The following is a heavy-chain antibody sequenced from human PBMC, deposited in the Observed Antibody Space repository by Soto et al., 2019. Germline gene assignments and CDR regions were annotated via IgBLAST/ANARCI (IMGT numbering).Heavy chain of an antibody. CDR1: GGSISSSSYY. Sequence: SETLSLTCTVSGGSISSSSYYWGWIRQPPGKGLEWIGSIYYSGSTYYNPSLKSRVTISVDTSKNQFSLKLSSVTAADTAVYYCARGGLVVVAANWFDPWGQGTLVTVSS. V-gene: IGHV4-39*01. D-gene: IGHD2-15*01. CDR3: ARGGLVVVAANWFDP. CDR2: IYYSGST. J-gene: IGHJ5*02.